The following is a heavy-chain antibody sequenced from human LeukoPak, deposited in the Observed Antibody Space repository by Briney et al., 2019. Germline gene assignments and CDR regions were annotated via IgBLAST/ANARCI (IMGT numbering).Heavy chain of an antibody. CDR3: ARDRDGGPFHMDV. Sequence: AGGSLRLSCAASGFTVSSNYMSWVRQAPGKGLEWVSVIYSGGSTYYADSVKDRFTISRDNSKNTLYHQMNTLRAEDTAVYYCARDRDGGPFHMDVWGQGTTVTDSS. CDR1: GFTVSSNY. D-gene: IGHD5-24*01. J-gene: IGHJ6*02. V-gene: IGHV3-53*01. CDR2: IYSGGST.